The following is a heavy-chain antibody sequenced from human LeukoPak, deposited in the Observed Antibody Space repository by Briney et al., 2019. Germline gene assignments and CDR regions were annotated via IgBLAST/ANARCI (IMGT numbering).Heavy chain of an antibody. V-gene: IGHV3-49*03. D-gene: IGHD3-10*01. Sequence: GGSLRLSCTASGFTFGDYAMSWFRQAPGKGLEWVGFIRSKAYGGTTEYAASVKGRFTISRDDSKSIAYLQMNSLKTEDTAVYYCTRDVGEDGEYYFDYWGQGTLVTVSS. CDR1: GFTFGDYA. J-gene: IGHJ4*02. CDR2: IRSKAYGGTT. CDR3: TRDVGEDGEYYFDY.